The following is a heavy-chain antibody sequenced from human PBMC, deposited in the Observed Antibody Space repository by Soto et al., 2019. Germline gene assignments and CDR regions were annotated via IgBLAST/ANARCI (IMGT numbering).Heavy chain of an antibody. CDR3: TRDIGHTQNPGIAVAGTGAFDI. CDR2: IRSKAYGGTT. D-gene: IGHD6-19*01. Sequence: GGSLRLSCTASGFTFGDYAMSWFRQAPGKGLEWVGFIRSKAYGGTTEYAASVKGRFTISRDDSKSIAYLQMNSLKTEDTAVYYCTRDIGHTQNPGIAVAGTGAFDIWGQGTMVTVSS. J-gene: IGHJ3*02. CDR1: GFTFGDYA. V-gene: IGHV3-49*03.